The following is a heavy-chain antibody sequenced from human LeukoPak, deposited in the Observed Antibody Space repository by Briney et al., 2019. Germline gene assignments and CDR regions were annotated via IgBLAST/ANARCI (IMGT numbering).Heavy chain of an antibody. CDR3: ARDLKNYDFWSASNYYYYGMDV. CDR2: IWYDGSNK. D-gene: IGHD3-3*01. CDR1: GFTFSSYA. Sequence: GGSLRLSCAASGFTFSSYAMSWVRQAPGKGLEWVAVIWYDGSNKYYADSVKGRFTISRDNSKNTLYLQMDSLRAEDTAVYYCARDLKNYDFWSASNYYYYGMDVWGQGTTVTVSS. J-gene: IGHJ6*02. V-gene: IGHV3-33*08.